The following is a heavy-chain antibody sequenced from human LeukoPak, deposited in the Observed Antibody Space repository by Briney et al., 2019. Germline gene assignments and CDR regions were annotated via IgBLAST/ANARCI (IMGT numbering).Heavy chain of an antibody. CDR2: ISYSGST. D-gene: IGHD3-16*02. V-gene: IGHV4-59*01. J-gene: IGHJ5*02. Sequence: SETLSLTCTVSGGSISSYFWSWIRQPPGKGLEWIGYISYSGSTNYNPTLKSRVTISVDTSKSQFFLKLSSVTAADTAVYYCARFIDEIDNWFDPWGQGTLVTVSS. CDR1: GGSISSYF. CDR3: ARFIDEIDNWFDP.